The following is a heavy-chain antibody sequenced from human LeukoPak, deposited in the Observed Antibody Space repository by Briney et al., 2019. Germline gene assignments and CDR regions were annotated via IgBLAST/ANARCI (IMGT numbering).Heavy chain of an antibody. CDR2: IYYSGST. CDR1: GGSVSSGSYY. Sequence: SETLSLTCTVSGGSVSSGSYYWSWIRQPPGKGLEWIGYIYYSGSTNYNPSLKSRATISVDTSKNQFSLKLSSVTAADTAVYYCARVAGDNYYYYGMDVWGKGTTVTVSS. CDR3: ARVAGDNYYYYGMDV. D-gene: IGHD2-15*01. J-gene: IGHJ6*04. V-gene: IGHV4-61*01.